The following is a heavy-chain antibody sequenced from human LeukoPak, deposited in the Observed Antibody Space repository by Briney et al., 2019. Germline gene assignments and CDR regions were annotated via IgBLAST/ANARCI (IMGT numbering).Heavy chain of an antibody. V-gene: IGHV1-2*02. J-gene: IGHJ6*02. Sequence: ASVKVSCKASGYTFTGYYMHLVRHAPGQGLEWMGWINPNSGGTNYAQKFQGRVTMTRDTSISTAYMELSRLRSDDTAVYYCATEYGDYSDGMDVWGQGTTVTVSS. CDR2: INPNSGGT. CDR1: GYTFTGYY. CDR3: ATEYGDYSDGMDV. D-gene: IGHD4-17*01.